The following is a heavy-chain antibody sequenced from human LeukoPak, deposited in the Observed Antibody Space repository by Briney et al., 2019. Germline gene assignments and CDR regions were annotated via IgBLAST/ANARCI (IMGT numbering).Heavy chain of an antibody. CDR2: INPSGGST. CDR1: GYTFTSYY. V-gene: IGHV1-46*01. Sequence: ASVKVSCKASGYTFTSYYMHWVRQAPGQGLEWMGIINPSGGSTSYAQRFQGRVTMTRDTSTSTVYMELSSLRSEDTAVYYCARELPDTLLDPWGQGTLVTVSS. CDR3: ARELPDTLLDP. J-gene: IGHJ5*02. D-gene: IGHD3-9*01.